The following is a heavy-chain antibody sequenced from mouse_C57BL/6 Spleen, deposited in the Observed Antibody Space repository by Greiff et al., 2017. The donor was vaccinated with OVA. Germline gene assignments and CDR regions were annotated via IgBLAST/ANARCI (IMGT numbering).Heavy chain of an antibody. Sequence: EVNLVESGGDLVKPGGSLKLSCAASGFTFSSYGMSWVRQTPDKRLEWVATISSGGSYTYYPDSVKGRFTISRDNAKNTLYLQMSSLKSEDTAMYYCARHRTGTMDYWGQGTTLTVSS. J-gene: IGHJ2*01. V-gene: IGHV5-6*01. CDR3: ARHRTGTMDY. CDR2: ISSGGSYT. D-gene: IGHD4-1*01. CDR1: GFTFSSYG.